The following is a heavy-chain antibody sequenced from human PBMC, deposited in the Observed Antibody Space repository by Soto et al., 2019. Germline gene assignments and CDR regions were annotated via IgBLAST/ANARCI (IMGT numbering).Heavy chain of an antibody. CDR1: GYTFTSYD. J-gene: IGHJ4*02. D-gene: IGHD3-22*01. CDR2: MNPNSGNT. V-gene: IGHV1-8*01. CDR3: ARGPLIDKEMALDY. Sequence: ASVKVSCKASGYTFTSYDINWVRQATGQGLEWMGWMNPNSGNTGYAQKFQGRVTMTRNTSISTAYMELSSLRSEDTAVYYCARGPLIDKEMALDYWGQGTLVTVS.